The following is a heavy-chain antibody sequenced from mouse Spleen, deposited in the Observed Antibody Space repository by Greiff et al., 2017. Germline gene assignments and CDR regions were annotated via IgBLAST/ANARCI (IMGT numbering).Heavy chain of an antibody. J-gene: IGHJ3*01. CDR3: ARGYGNYWFAY. V-gene: IGHV5-16*01. CDR1: GFTFSDYY. D-gene: IGHD2-10*02. Sequence: EVMLVESEGGLVQPGSSMKLSCTASGFTFSDYYMAWVRQVPEKGLEWVANINYDGSSTYYLDSLKSRFIISRDNAKNILYLQMSSLKSEDTATYYCARGYGNYWFAYWGQGTLVTVSA. CDR2: INYDGSST.